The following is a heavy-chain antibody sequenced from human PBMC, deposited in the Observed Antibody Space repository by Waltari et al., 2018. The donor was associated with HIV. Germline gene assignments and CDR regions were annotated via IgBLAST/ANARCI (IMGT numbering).Heavy chain of an antibody. V-gene: IGHV1-2*06. CDR2: IDPRTGEA. Sequence: QVHLVQSGPEVRRPGASVTVSCKGSAYTFTAYHIHWVRPTPGQGPEWLGRIDPRTGEALYAPTFQGRVTMTRDTSLTTAYLDLTSLKSDDTAVYFCARGEDVTVVSIPPGYRLDFWGQGTLVTVSS. J-gene: IGHJ4*02. CDR1: AYTFTAYH. D-gene: IGHD3-22*01. CDR3: ARGEDVTVVSIPPGYRLDF.